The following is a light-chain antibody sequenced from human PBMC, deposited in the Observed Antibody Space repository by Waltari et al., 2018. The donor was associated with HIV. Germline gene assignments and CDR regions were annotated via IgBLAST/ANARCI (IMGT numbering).Light chain of an antibody. V-gene: IGKV3-20*01. CDR2: GAA. CDR3: QQYDSSPGT. CDR1: QNVSNDY. Sequence: ETVLTQSPGTLSLSPGERATLSCRASQNVSNDYLAWDQQRLGQAPRLLIYGAASRATGIPDRFSGSGSGTDFTLTISRLEPEDFAVYYCQQYDSSPGTFGGGTKVEIK. J-gene: IGKJ4*01.